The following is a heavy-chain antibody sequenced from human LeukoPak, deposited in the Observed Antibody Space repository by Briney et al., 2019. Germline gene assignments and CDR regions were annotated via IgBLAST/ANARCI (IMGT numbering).Heavy chain of an antibody. V-gene: IGHV3-23*01. J-gene: IGHJ4*02. CDR3: ARDHVYGGADY. CDR2: ISGSGGSP. Sequence: GGSLRLSCAASGFTFSSYAMSWVRQAPGKGLEWVSAISGSGGSPYYADSVKGRFTISRDNSKSSLFLQMNSLRTEDTALYYCARDHVYGGADYWGQGTLVTVSS. D-gene: IGHD5/OR15-5a*01. CDR1: GFTFSSYA.